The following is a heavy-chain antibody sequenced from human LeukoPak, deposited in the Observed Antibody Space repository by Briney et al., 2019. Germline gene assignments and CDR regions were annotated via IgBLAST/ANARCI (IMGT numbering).Heavy chain of an antibody. V-gene: IGHV4-39*01. CDR2: IHYSGST. Sequence: SETLSLTCTVSSGSISSSSYYWGWIRQPPGKGLEWIGSIHYSGSTYYNPSLKSRVTISVDTSKNEFSLKLSSVTAADTAVYYCARLPIHYYYGMDVWGQGTTVTVSS. J-gene: IGHJ6*02. CDR1: SGSISSSSYY. CDR3: ARLPIHYYYGMDV.